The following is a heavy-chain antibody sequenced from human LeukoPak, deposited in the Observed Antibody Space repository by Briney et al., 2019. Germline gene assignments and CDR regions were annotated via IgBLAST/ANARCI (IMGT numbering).Heavy chain of an antibody. CDR1: GFTFSSYG. CDR3: ARGGCSSTSCYEVRTALDY. J-gene: IGHJ4*02. CDR2: IWYDGSNK. Sequence: GGSLRLSCAASGFTFSSYGMHWVRQAPGKGLEWVAVIWYDGSNKYYADSVKGRFTISRDNSKNTLYLQMNSLRAEDTAVYYCARGGCSSTSCYEVRTALDYWGQGTLVTVSS. D-gene: IGHD2-2*01. V-gene: IGHV3-33*01.